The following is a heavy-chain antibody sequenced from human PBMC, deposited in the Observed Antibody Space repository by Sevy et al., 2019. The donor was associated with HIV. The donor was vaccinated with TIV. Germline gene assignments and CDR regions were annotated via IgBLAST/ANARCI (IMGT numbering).Heavy chain of an antibody. CDR1: GGTFSSYD. D-gene: IGHD3-9*01. Sequence: ASVKVSCKASGGTFSSYDISWVRQAPGQGLEWMGGIIPIFGTANYAQKFQGRVTITADESTSTAYMELSSLRSEDTAVYYCARNTYYDILTGYYQYYFDYWGQGTLVTVSS. J-gene: IGHJ4*02. V-gene: IGHV1-69*13. CDR3: ARNTYYDILTGYYQYYFDY. CDR2: IIPIFGTA.